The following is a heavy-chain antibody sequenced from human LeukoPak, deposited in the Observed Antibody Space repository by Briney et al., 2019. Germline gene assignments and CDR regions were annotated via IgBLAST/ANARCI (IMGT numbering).Heavy chain of an antibody. D-gene: IGHD2-2*01. CDR3: ARTHPSEVPAAMLAYYYYGMDV. CDR1: GFSFSTYS. V-gene: IGHV3-48*01. CDR2: ISSSSGTI. J-gene: IGHJ6*02. Sequence: GGSLRLSCAASGFSFSTYSMNWVRQTPGKVLECVSYISSSSGTIHYADSVKGRFTISRDNSKNTLYLQMNSLRAEDTAVYYCARTHPSEVPAAMLAYYYYGMDVWGQGTTVTVSS.